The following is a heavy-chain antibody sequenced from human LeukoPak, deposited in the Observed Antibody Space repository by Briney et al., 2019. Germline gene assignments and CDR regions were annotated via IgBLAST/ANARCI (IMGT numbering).Heavy chain of an antibody. CDR2: IYYSGST. J-gene: IGHJ4*02. CDR1: GGSISSGGYY. V-gene: IGHV4-31*03. D-gene: IGHD3-10*01. CDR3: ARVPYYHGSGSYYNGVVY. Sequence: SSETLSLTCTVSGGSISSGGYYWTWIRQHPVQGLEWIGYIYYSGSTYYNPSIKGRLTISVDTSKNQFSLKLSSVTAADTAVYYCARVPYYHGSGSYYNGVVYWGQGTLVTVSS.